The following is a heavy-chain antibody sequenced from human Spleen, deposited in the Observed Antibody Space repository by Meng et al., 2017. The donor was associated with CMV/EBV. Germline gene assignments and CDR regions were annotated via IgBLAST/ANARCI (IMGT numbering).Heavy chain of an antibody. Sequence: GGSLRLSCAASGFTFTGYWMHWVRQAPGKGLVWVSNVNSDGSSTNYADSVKGRFTISRDNAKNTLYLQMNSLRAEDTAVYYCARDTILTRGGLDVWGQGTTVTVSS. V-gene: IGHV3-74*01. J-gene: IGHJ6*02. CDR3: ARDTILTRGGLDV. CDR2: VNSDGSST. D-gene: IGHD7-27*01. CDR1: GFTFTGYW.